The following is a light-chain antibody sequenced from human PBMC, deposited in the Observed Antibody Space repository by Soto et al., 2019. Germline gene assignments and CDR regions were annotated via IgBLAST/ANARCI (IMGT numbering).Light chain of an antibody. J-gene: IGLJ3*02. CDR2: EVS. CDR1: SSDIGGYKY. Sequence: QSVLTQPASVSGSLGQSITISCTGTSSDIGGYKYVSWYQHHPGKAPKLIIFEVSYRPSGVSDRFSGSNSGNTSSLTISGLQAGEEADYYCTASSKDAIRLFGAATKPTV. CDR3: TASSKDAIRL. V-gene: IGLV2-14*01.